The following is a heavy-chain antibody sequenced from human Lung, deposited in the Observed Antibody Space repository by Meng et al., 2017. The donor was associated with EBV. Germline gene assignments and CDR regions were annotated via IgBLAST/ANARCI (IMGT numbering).Heavy chain of an antibody. J-gene: IGHJ4*02. CDR3: VRGSNNWTGIDY. Sequence: VLLLEVGGGLEHPGAFLRLSCAASGLPFSSYAMHWVRQVPGEGLVWVSRINNDGSYTTYADSVKGRFTISRDVVKNTLYLQMNSLRAEDTAVYYCVRGSNNWTGIDYWGQGTLVTVSS. CDR2: INNDGSYT. D-gene: IGHD1-1*01. CDR1: GLPFSSYA. V-gene: IGHV3-74*02.